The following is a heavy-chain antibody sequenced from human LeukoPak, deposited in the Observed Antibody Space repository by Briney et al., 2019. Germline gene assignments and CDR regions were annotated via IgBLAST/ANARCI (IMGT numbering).Heavy chain of an antibody. CDR1: GGSISSGSYY. Sequence: PSQTLSLTCTVSGGSISSGSYYWSWIRQPAGKGLEWIGRIYTSGSTNYNPSLKSRVTISVDTSKNQFSLKLSSVTAADTAVYYCARDRYHDDAFDIWGQGTMVTVSS. V-gene: IGHV4-61*02. CDR3: ARDRYHDDAFDI. J-gene: IGHJ3*02. CDR2: IYTSGST. D-gene: IGHD2-2*01.